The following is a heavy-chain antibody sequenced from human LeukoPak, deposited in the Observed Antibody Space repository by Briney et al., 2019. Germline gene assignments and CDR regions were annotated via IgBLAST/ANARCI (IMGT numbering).Heavy chain of an antibody. J-gene: IGHJ4*02. Sequence: SETLSLTCTVSGYSISTGYYWDWIRQPPGEGLEWIGSIYHSGSTNYNPSLKSRVTISVDKSKNQFSLKLSSVAAADTAVYYCARSIVSGSYEDYWGQGTLVTVSS. CDR3: ARSIVSGSYEDY. CDR1: GYSISTGYY. D-gene: IGHD3-16*01. V-gene: IGHV4-38-2*02. CDR2: IYHSGST.